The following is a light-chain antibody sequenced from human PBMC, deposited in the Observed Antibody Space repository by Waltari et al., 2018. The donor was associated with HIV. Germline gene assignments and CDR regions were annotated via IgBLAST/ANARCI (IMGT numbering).Light chain of an antibody. V-gene: IGLV3-21*04. J-gene: IGLJ2*01. CDR1: NIGGER. CDR2: DDS. Sequence: SFVLTQSPSMSVAPGETARIACGGNNIGGERVHWYQQKPGQAPVLVMYDDSDRPSGIPERFSGSNSKNTATLTISRVEAGDEADYYCQLWDSRGNHVVFGGGTKLTVL. CDR3: QLWDSRGNHVV.